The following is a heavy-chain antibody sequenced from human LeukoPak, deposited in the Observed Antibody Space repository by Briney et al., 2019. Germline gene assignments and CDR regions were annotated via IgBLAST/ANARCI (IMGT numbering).Heavy chain of an antibody. CDR1: GYTFTGYY. V-gene: IGHV1-2*02. J-gene: IGHJ6*03. D-gene: IGHD3-10*01. Sequence: GASVKVSCKASGYTFTGYYMHWVRQAPGQGLEWMGWITPNSGGTNYAQKFQGRVTMTRDTSISTAYMELSRLRSDETAVYYCARDKVTMVRGVPRRTTDYYSYSYMDVWGKGTTVTVSS. CDR3: ARDKVTMVRGVPRRTTDYYSYSYMDV. CDR2: ITPNSGGT.